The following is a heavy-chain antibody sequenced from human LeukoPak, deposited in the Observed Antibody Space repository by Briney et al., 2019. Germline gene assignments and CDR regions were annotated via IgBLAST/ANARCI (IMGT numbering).Heavy chain of an antibody. D-gene: IGHD3-3*01. CDR1: GGSISSSSYY. CDR2: IYYNGST. J-gene: IGHJ5*02. V-gene: IGHV4-39*07. CDR3: ARVGSGAIFNWFDP. Sequence: SETLSLTCTVSGGSISSSSYYWGWIRQPPGKGLEWIGSIYYNGSTYYNPSLKSRVTMSVDTSKNQFSLKLSSVTAADTAVYYCARVGSGAIFNWFDPWGQGTLVTVSS.